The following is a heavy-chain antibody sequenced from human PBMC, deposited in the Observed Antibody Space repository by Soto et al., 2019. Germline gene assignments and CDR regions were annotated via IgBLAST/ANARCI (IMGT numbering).Heavy chain of an antibody. D-gene: IGHD2-8*01. J-gene: IGHJ3*02. CDR3: AIGTDIVLMVYATDAFDI. CDR1: GFTFSSYG. Sequence: GGSLRLSCAASGFTFSSYGMHWVRQAPVKGLEWVAVIWYDGSNKYYADSVKGRFTISRDNSKNTLYLQMNSLRAEDTAVYYCAIGTDIVLMVYATDAFDIWGQGTMVTVSS. CDR2: IWYDGSNK. V-gene: IGHV3-33*01.